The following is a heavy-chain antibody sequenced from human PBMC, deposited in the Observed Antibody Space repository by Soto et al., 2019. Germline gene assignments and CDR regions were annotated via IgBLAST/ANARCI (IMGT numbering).Heavy chain of an antibody. J-gene: IGHJ6*02. CDR2: IYHTGTT. CDR3: ARAPPGLSPRWVX. D-gene: IGHD3-10*01. V-gene: IGHV4-30-2*06. CDR1: GVSISSVRYS. Sequence: TLSLPCTVSGVSISSVRYSWSWIPQSTEKGLELIGCIYHTGTTYYHTSLKSRVTISVYTSMKQFSLNLTSVTAADTAVYYCARAPPGLSPRWVXWGQGLTVTVS.